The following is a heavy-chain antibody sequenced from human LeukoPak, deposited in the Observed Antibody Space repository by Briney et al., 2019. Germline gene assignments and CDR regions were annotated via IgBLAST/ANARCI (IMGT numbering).Heavy chain of an antibody. Sequence: PGGSLRLSCAASGFTFSSYAMSWVRQAPGKGLEWVSAISGSGGSTYYADSVKGRFTISRDNSKNTLYLQMNSLRAEDTAVYYCAKRYCSSTSCYVGDYWGQGILVTVSS. CDR1: GFTFSSYA. V-gene: IGHV3-23*01. D-gene: IGHD2-2*01. CDR2: ISGSGGST. CDR3: AKRYCSSTSCYVGDY. J-gene: IGHJ4*02.